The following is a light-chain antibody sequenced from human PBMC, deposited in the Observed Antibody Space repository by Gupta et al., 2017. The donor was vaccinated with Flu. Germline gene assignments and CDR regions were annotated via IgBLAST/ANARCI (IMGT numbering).Light chain of an antibody. CDR3: EPYMGSGILV. CDR2: SIN. CDR1: SGSVSTNYY. V-gene: IGLV8-61*01. J-gene: IGLJ3*02. Sequence: TVTLTCGLSSGSVSTNYYSSWYQQTTGQAPRMLIYSINTRSAGVPDRFSGSILGKTAALTITGAQADEEADYYCEPYMGSGILVFGGGTKLTVL.